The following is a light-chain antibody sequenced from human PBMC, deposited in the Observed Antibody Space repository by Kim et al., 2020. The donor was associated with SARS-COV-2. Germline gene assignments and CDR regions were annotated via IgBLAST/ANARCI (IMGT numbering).Light chain of an antibody. V-gene: IGLV3-19*01. CDR1: SLRKYY. J-gene: IGLJ2*01. CDR2: DKN. Sequence: LRQTVRITCQGDSLRKYYANRYQQKPGQAPVLVIFDKNNRPSGIPDRFSGSSSGNTASLTITGAQAEDEADYYCNSRDSSGNHLQVFGGGTQLTVL. CDR3: NSRDSSGNHLQV.